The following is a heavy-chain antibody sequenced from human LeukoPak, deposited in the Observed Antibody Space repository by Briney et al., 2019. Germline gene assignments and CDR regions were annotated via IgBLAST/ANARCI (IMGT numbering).Heavy chain of an antibody. Sequence: GGSLRLSCAASGFTFSSYWMSWVRQAPGKGLDWVANINQDGREKYYVDSVKGRFTISRDNAKNSLYLQMNSLRAEDTAVYFCARGDKFSGDYWGQGTLVTVSS. CDR2: INQDGREK. CDR3: ARGDKFSGDY. V-gene: IGHV3-7*04. CDR1: GFTFSSYW. J-gene: IGHJ4*02. D-gene: IGHD2-15*01.